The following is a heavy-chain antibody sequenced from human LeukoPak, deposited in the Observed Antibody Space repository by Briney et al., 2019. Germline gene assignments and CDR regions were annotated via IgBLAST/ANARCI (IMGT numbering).Heavy chain of an antibody. CDR1: GFTFTRYG. V-gene: IGHV1-18*01. D-gene: IGHD3-22*01. CDR3: AIDFSNTSGFKVVVDY. CDR2: SSAYNRDT. J-gene: IGHJ4*02. Sequence: ASVKVSCTASGFTFTRYGISWVRQAPGQGLEWMGWSSAYNRDTKYAQNFQGRATMTTDTSTRTAYMELRSLRSDDTAVYYCAIDFSNTSGFKVVVDYWGQGTLVTVSS.